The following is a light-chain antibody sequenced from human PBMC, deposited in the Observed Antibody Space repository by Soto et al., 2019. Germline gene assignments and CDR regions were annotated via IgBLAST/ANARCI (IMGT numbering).Light chain of an antibody. Sequence: QSVLTQPPSASGTPGQRVTISCSGSSSNIGSNTVNWYQQLPGTAPKLLIYSNNQRPSGVPDRFSGSKSGTSASLAISGLQSEDDADYYCAAWDDSLNGLYVFVTGTKVTVL. CDR3: AAWDDSLNGLYV. V-gene: IGLV1-44*01. CDR1: SSNIGSNT. J-gene: IGLJ1*01. CDR2: SNN.